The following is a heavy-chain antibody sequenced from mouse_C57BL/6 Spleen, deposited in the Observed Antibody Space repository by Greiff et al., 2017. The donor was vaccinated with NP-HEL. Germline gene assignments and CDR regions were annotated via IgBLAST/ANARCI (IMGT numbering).Heavy chain of an antibody. CDR2: ISSGSSTI. J-gene: IGHJ2*01. V-gene: IGHV5-17*01. CDR3: AREEGNYGNFYFDY. Sequence: EVHLVESGGGLVKPGGSLKLSCAASGFTFSDYGMHWVRQAPEKGLEWVAYISSGSSTIYYADTVKGRFTISRDNAKNTLFLQMTSLRSEDTAMYYCAREEGNYGNFYFDYWGQGTTLTVSS. CDR1: GFTFSDYG. D-gene: IGHD2-1*01.